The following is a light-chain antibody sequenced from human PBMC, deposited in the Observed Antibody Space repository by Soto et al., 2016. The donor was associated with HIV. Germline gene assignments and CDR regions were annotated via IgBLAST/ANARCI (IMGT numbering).Light chain of an antibody. Sequence: SYELTQPPSLSVAPGKTATITCGGNNIASKSVHWYQQKPGQAPVMVVYDDSDRPSGIPERFSGSNSGNTAALTISRVEAGDEADYYCQVWDSNSDHWVFGGGTKLTVL. CDR1: NIASKS. J-gene: IGLJ3*02. CDR2: DDS. CDR3: QVWDSNSDHWV. V-gene: IGLV3-21*03.